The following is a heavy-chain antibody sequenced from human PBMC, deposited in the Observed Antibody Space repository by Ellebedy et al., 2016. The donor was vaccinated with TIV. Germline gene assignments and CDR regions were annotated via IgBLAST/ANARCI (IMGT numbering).Heavy chain of an antibody. D-gene: IGHD4-17*01. CDR1: GGTFSTFA. Sequence: AASVQVSCKASGGTFSTFAISWVRQAPGQGLEWMGGLVPMFNAGNYAHRFQGRVTITADESTATAYMELSRLTSEDTAVYYCTLGVGDGYFEHWGQGTLVTVSS. V-gene: IGHV1-69*13. J-gene: IGHJ4*02. CDR2: LVPMFNAG. CDR3: TLGVGDGYFEH.